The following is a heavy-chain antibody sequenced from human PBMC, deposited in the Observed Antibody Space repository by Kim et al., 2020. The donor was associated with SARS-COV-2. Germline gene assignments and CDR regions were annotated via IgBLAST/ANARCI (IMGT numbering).Heavy chain of an antibody. CDR1: GYTFTSYY. Sequence: ASVKVSCKASGYTFTSYYMHWVRQAPGQGLEWMGIINPSGGSTSYAQKFQGRVTMTRDTSTSTVYMELSSLRSEDTAVYYCARDRVPAAYYYYYGMDVWGQGTTVTVSS. CDR3: ARDRVPAAYYYYYGMDV. J-gene: IGHJ6*02. CDR2: INPSGGST. D-gene: IGHD2-2*01. V-gene: IGHV1-46*01.